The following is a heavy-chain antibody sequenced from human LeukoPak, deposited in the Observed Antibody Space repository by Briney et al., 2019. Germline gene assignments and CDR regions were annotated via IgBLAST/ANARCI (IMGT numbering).Heavy chain of an antibody. CDR1: GFTFSSYW. CDR2: IKQDGSEK. V-gene: IGHV3-7*01. CDR3: ARDEGTYYDYVWGSYRFDY. D-gene: IGHD3-16*02. Sequence: GGSLRLSCAASGFTFSSYWMTWVRQAPGKGLEWVANIKQDGSEKYYVDSVKGRFTISRDNSKNTLYLQMNSLRAEDTAVYYCARDEGTYYDYVWGSYRFDYWGQGTLVTVSS. J-gene: IGHJ4*02.